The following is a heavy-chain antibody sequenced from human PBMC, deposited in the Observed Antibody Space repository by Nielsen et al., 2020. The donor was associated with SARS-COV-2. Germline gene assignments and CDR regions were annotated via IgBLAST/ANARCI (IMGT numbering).Heavy chain of an antibody. D-gene: IGHD3-10*01. CDR2: INWNGGST. J-gene: IGHJ6*02. CDR3: ASIPGANTDYYGMDV. V-gene: IGHV3-20*04. CDR1: GFTFDDYG. Sequence: GESLKISCAASGFTFDDYGMSWVRQAPGKGLEWVSGINWNGGSTGYADSVKGRFTISRDNAKNSLYLQMNSLRAEDTALYYCASIPGANTDYYGMDVWGQGTTVTVSS.